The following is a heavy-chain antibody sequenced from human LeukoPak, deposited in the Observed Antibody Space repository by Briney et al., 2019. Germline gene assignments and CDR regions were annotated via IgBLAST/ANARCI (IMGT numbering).Heavy chain of an antibody. CDR1: GFTFSDXX. V-gene: IGHV3-11*05. Sequence: PGGSLRLSCAASGFTFSDXXXXXXRQAPXXXXXXXXXXXSSSSXTNYADSVKXXXXXXRDNAKNSLYLQMNSLRAEDTAVYYCAREGYSGYDDPNWFDPWGQGTLVTVSS. J-gene: IGHJ5*02. D-gene: IGHD5-12*01. CDR3: AREGYSGYDDPNWFDP. CDR2: XXSSSSXT.